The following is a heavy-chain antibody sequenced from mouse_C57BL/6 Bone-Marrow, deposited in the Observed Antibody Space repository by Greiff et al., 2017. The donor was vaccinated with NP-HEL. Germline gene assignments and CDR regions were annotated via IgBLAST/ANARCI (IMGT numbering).Heavy chain of an antibody. Sequence: VQLQQPGAELVKPGASVKLSCKASGYTFTSYWMQWVKQRPGQGLEWIGEIDPSDSYTNYNQKFKGKATLTVDTSSSTAYMQLSSLTSEDSAVYYCARRAYYSNYGVGYWGQGTTLTVSS. CDR3: ARRAYYSNYGVGY. CDR2: IDPSDSYT. CDR1: GYTFTSYW. J-gene: IGHJ2*01. V-gene: IGHV1-50*01. D-gene: IGHD2-5*01.